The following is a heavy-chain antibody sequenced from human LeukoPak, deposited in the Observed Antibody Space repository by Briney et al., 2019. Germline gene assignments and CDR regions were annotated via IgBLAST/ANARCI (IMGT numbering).Heavy chain of an antibody. J-gene: IGHJ5*02. D-gene: IGHD2-2*01. CDR2: IHTSGST. CDR1: GGSINSGNYY. CDR3: ARGAQVVPASVWFDP. V-gene: IGHV4-61*02. Sequence: SQTLSLTCTVSGGSINSGNYYWSWIRQPAGKGLEWIGRIHTSGSTNSNPSLKSRVTISVDTSKNQFSLKLSSVTAAGTAVYYCARGAQVVPASVWFDPWGQGTLVTVSS.